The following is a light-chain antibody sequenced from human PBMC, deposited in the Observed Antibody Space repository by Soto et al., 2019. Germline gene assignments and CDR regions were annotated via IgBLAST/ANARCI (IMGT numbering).Light chain of an antibody. Sequence: QSVLTQPRSVSGSPGQSVTISCTGTSSDVGAYNYVSWYQQHPAKAPNLMIYDVSKRPSGVPDRFSGSKSGNTASLTTSGLQAEDEGDYYCCSYTNSAYVFGNGTKVTVL. CDR3: CSYTNSAYV. J-gene: IGLJ1*01. CDR2: DVS. CDR1: SSDVGAYNY. V-gene: IGLV2-11*01.